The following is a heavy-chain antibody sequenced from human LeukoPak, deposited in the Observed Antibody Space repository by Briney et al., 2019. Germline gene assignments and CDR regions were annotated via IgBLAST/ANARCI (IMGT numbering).Heavy chain of an antibody. D-gene: IGHD5-18*01. J-gene: IGHJ4*02. Sequence: GGSLRLSCTASGFTFSSYVMSWVRQAPGKGLEWVSAISGSGGSTYYADSVKGRFTISRDNSKNTLYLQMNSLRAEDTAVYYCAKSWGEYSSPIAYFDYWGQGTLVTVSS. CDR1: GFTFSSYV. V-gene: IGHV3-23*01. CDR2: ISGSGGST. CDR3: AKSWGEYSSPIAYFDY.